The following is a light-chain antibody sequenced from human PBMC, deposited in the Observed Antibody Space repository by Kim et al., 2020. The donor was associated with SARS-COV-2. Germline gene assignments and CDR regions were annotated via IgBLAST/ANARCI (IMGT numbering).Light chain of an antibody. V-gene: IGKV3-20*01. CDR1: QTVGSKY. J-gene: IGKJ1*01. CDR3: QQYAISPRT. CDR2: GAS. Sequence: SPGERAPPSCRASQTVGSKYLAWYQNKPGQAPRLLIFGASTRATGIPDRVSGSVSGTDFTLIISRLEPEDIALYFCQQYAISPRTFGQGTTVEIK.